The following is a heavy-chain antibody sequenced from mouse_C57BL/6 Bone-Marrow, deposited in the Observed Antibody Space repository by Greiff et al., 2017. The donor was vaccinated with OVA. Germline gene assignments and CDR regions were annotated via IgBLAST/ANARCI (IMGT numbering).Heavy chain of an antibody. V-gene: IGHV1-53*01. J-gene: IGHJ1*03. D-gene: IGHD1-1*01. CDR2: INPSNGGT. CDR3: AIYYYGSSHWYFDV. CDR1: GYTFTSYW. Sequence: VQLQQPGTELVKPGASVKLSCKASGYTFTSYWMHWVKQRPGQGLEWIGNINPSNGGTNYNERFKSKATLTVDKSSSTAYMQLSSLTSEDSAVYYCAIYYYGSSHWYFDVWGTGTTVTVSS.